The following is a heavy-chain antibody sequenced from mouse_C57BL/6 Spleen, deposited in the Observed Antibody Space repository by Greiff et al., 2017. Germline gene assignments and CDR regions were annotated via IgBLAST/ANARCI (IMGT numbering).Heavy chain of an antibody. V-gene: IGHV1-82*01. Sequence: QVQLQQSGPELVKPGASVKISCKASGYAFSSSWMNWVKQRPGKGLEWIGRIYPGDGDTNYNGKFKGKATLTADKSSSTAYMQLSSLTSEDSAVYFCAREDYYGSSRDYYAMDYWGQGTSVTVSS. CDR3: AREDYYGSSRDYYAMDY. D-gene: IGHD1-1*01. J-gene: IGHJ4*01. CDR2: IYPGDGDT. CDR1: GYAFSSSW.